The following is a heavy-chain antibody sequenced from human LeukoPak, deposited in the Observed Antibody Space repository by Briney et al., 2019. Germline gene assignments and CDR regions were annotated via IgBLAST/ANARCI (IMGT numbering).Heavy chain of an antibody. CDR3: ARVIGWSLFDC. CDR2: SSSTGGST. D-gene: IGHD2-15*01. CDR1: GFTFSSYA. V-gene: IGHV3-64D*09. Sequence: GASLRLSCSASGFTFSSYAMHWVRQAPGKGLEYVSASSSTGGSTYYADSVKGRFTISRDNSKNTLCLQMSSLRAEDTAVYYCARVIGWSLFDCWGQGTLVTASS. J-gene: IGHJ4*02.